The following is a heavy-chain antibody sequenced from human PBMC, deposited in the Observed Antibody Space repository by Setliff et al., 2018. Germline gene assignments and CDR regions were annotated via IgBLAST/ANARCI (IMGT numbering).Heavy chain of an antibody. CDR1: GDSMSDSY. V-gene: IGHV4-4*08. Sequence: PSETLSLTCTVSGDSMSDSYWIWIRQAPGKGLENIAFIHASGSAHHNPSLRSRVTISVDKSKNQFSLKLTSVTAADTAIYYCARSPSSGAYWNPRPFYSDYWARGTLVTVSS. D-gene: IGHD1-26*01. CDR3: ARSPSSGAYWNPRPFYSDY. CDR2: IHASGSA. J-gene: IGHJ4*02.